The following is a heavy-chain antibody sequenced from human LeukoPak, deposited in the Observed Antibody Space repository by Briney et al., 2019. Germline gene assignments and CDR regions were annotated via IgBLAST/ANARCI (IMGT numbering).Heavy chain of an antibody. CDR1: GFTFDDYG. D-gene: IGHD6-25*01. Sequence: GGSLTLSCPASGFTFDDYGMQSVRQVPGKGPGWEAGISPEGRFKTYADSVGGRISISRDNSMYIMFLHMNSLRPEDTAVYFCAKEAGRHDAFDGWGQGTRVTVSS. CDR2: ISPEGRFK. V-gene: IGHV3-30*13. J-gene: IGHJ3*01. CDR3: AKEAGRHDAFDG.